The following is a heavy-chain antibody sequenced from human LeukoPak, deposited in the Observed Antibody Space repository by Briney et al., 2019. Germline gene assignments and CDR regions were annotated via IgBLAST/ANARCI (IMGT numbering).Heavy chain of an antibody. CDR2: IYYSGST. CDR1: GGSISSYY. J-gene: IGHJ4*02. CDR3: ARLCGGSCYRLDY. Sequence: SETLSLTCTVSGGSISSYYWSWIRQPPGKGLEWIGYIYYSGSTNYNPSLKSRVTISVDTSKNQFSLKLSSVTAADTAVYYCARLCGGSCYRLDYWGQGTLVTVSS. D-gene: IGHD2-15*01. V-gene: IGHV4-59*12.